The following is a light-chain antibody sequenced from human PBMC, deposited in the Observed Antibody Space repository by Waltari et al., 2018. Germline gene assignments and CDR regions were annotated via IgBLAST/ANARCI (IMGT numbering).Light chain of an antibody. CDR3: QQYNHYSWT. Sequence: DIQMTQSPSTLSASVGDSVTITCRASQSVRTFLARYQQKPGKAPKLLIYRASTLESGVPSRFAGSGSETEFTLTISGLQPDDFATYCCQQYNHYSWTFGQGTEVDIK. CDR2: RAS. V-gene: IGKV1-5*03. J-gene: IGKJ1*01. CDR1: QSVRTF.